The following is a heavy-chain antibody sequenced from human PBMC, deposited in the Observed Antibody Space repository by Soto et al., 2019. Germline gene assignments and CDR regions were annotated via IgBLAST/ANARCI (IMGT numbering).Heavy chain of an antibody. CDR2: ISSSSSTI. D-gene: IGHD3-10*01. V-gene: IGHV3-48*02. CDR1: GFTFSSYS. J-gene: IGHJ6*02. CDR3: ARDSSPTGARYYYYGMDV. Sequence: GGSLRLSCAASGFTFSSYSMNWVRQAPGKGLEWVSYISSSSSTIYYADSVKGRFTISRDNAKNSLYLQMNSLRDEDTAVYYCARDSSPTGARYYYYGMDVWGQGTTVTVSS.